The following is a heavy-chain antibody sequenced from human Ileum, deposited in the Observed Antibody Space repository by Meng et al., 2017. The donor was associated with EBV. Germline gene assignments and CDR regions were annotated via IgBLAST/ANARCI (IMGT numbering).Heavy chain of an antibody. V-gene: IGHV4-4*02. CDR2: IYHSGIT. CDR1: GGSISSSNW. D-gene: IGHD1-14*01. CDR3: ARDPTGGEDHQRV. J-gene: IGHJ4*02. Sequence: QLRLQESGQALVKPSGTLSLPCAVSGGSISSSNWWSWVRQPPGKGLELIGKIYHSGITIYNPSLKSRVTMSVDNSKNQFSLKLNSMTAADTAVYYCARDPTGGEDHQRVWGQGTLVTVSS.